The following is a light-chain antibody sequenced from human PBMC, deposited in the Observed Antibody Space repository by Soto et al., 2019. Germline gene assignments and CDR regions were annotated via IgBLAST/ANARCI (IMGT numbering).Light chain of an antibody. V-gene: IGKV3-11*01. CDR1: QNINSY. Sequence: IVLTQSPATLSLSPGERATLSCRASQNINSYLAWYQQKPGQAPRLLIHDASYRATGIPARFSGSGSGTDFTLTISSLEPEDFAVYYCQHRDTFTFGPGTKVDI. CDR3: QHRDTFT. J-gene: IGKJ3*01. CDR2: DAS.